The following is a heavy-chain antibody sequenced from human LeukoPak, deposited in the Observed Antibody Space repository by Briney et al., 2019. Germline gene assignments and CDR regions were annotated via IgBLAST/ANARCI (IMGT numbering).Heavy chain of an antibody. V-gene: IGHV4-38-2*02. CDR2: IYHSGST. J-gene: IGHJ4*02. Sequence: PSETLSLTCTVSGYSISSGYYWGWVRQPPGKGLEWIESIYHSGSTYYNPSLKSRVTISVDTSKNQFSLKLSSVTAADTAVYYCARGPYYYDSSGYSLYFDYWGQGTLVTVSS. D-gene: IGHD3-22*01. CDR3: ARGPYYYDSSGYSLYFDY. CDR1: GYSISSGYY.